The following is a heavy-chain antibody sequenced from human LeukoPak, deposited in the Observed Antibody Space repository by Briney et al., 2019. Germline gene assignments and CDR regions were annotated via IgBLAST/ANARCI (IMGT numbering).Heavy chain of an antibody. V-gene: IGHV4-39*07. J-gene: IGHJ5*02. CDR2: INHSGST. D-gene: IGHD2-2*01. CDR1: GGSLSSGSYY. CDR3: ARGSSYCSSTSCYAGWFDP. Sequence: SETLSLTCTVSGGSLSSGSYYWSWIRQPPGTGLEWIGQINHSGSTNYNPSLKSRVTISVDKSKNQFSLKLSSVTAADTAVYYCARGSSYCSSTSCYAGWFDPWGQGTLVTVSS.